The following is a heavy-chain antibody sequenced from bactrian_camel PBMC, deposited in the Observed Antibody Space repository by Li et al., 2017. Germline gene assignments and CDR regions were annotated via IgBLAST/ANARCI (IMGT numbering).Heavy chain of an antibody. CDR2: IGSDGST. Sequence: QVQLVESGGGSVQAGGSLRLSCVASGYTYRQPCMGWFRQAPGKEREGVAAIGSDGSTNYADSVKGRFTISRDNAKNMVHLQMNGLKSEDTTVYYCAADRVEGLIYGSAGPRRTRCSRAHNYWAQGTQVTVSP. CDR3: AADRVEGLIYGSAGPRRTRCSRAHNY. CDR1: GYTYRQPC. J-gene: IGHJ4*01. V-gene: IGHV3S53*01. D-gene: IGHD3*01.